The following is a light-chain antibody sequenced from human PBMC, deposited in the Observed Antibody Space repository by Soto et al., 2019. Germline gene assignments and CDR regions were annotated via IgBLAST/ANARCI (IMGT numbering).Light chain of an antibody. Sequence: QSALTKPRSVSESPGQPVTISCTGTSSDVGGYNYISLYQQHPGKVPKLMIYDVTERPSGVPGRFSGSKSDNTASLTISGLQAEDEADYFCGSYSSTTTREVFGTGTKVTVL. V-gene: IGLV2-11*01. J-gene: IGLJ1*01. CDR3: GSYSSTTTREV. CDR1: SSDVGGYNY. CDR2: DVT.